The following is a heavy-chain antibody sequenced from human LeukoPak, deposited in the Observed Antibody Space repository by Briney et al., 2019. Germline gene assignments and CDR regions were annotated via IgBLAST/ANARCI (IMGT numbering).Heavy chain of an antibody. Sequence: ASVKVSCKASGYTFTSYDINWVRQAPGQGLEWMGWISGYNGNTNYAQKLQGRVTMTTDTSTSTAYMELRSLRSDDTAVYYCARAYSSGWYGEKPSDYWGQGTLVTVSS. V-gene: IGHV1-18*01. CDR1: GYTFTSYD. J-gene: IGHJ4*02. CDR3: ARAYSSGWYGEKPSDY. CDR2: ISGYNGNT. D-gene: IGHD6-19*01.